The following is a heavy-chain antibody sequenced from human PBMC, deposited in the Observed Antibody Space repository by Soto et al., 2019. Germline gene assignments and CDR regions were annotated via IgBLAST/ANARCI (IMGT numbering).Heavy chain of an antibody. CDR1: GGSINTFY. D-gene: IGHD5-12*01. Sequence: SETLSLTCTVSGGSINTFYLSWVRQPAGKGLEWIGRIFSSGSTSFNPSLESRVAMSVDTSKNHFSLNLSSVTAADMAVYYCAREGSYSAYNFAHGIQLWSFDFWGQGALVTVSS. J-gene: IGHJ4*02. V-gene: IGHV4-4*07. CDR2: IFSSGST. CDR3: AREGSYSAYNFAHGIQLWSFDF.